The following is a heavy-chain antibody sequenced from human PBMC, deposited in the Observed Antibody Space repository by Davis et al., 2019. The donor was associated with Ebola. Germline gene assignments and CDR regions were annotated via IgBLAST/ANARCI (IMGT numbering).Heavy chain of an antibody. CDR3: ARDGPERAREV. D-gene: IGHD1-1*01. CDR1: GFTVSSNY. V-gene: IGHV3-53*01. CDR2: IYSGDNT. J-gene: IGHJ6*04. Sequence: GESLKISCAVSGFTVSSNYWSWVRQAPGKGLEWVSVIYSGDNTYHADSVKGRFSISRDNSKNTLYLQMNSLRAEDTAVYYCARDGPERAREVWGKGTTVTVSS.